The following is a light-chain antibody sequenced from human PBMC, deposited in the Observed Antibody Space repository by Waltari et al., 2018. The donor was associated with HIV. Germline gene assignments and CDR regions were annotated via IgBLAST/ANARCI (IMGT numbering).Light chain of an antibody. CDR1: SSNIGSSA. V-gene: IGLV1-44*01. J-gene: IGLJ2*01. CDR3: ATCDDSLNGHV. CDR2: ANS. Sequence: QAVLTQAPSASGTPGQRVTISCSGSSSNIGSSAVNWYQQLPGTAPQLLIYANSQRPSGVPDRFSGSKSGTSASLAISGLQSEDEADYYCATCDDSLNGHVFGGGTKLTVL.